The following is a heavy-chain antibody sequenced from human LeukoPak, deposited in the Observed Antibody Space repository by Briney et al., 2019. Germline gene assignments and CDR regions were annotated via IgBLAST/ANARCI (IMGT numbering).Heavy chain of an antibody. CDR2: INERNTII. CDR1: GFTLSSYE. V-gene: IGHV3-48*03. J-gene: IGHJ4*02. CDR3: ARDRSHRDYSDY. Sequence: GGSHCPSCAASGFTLSSYEMTWVRQAPGKGLEWVSYINERNTIIYYADSVKGRFTISRDNAKNSLYLQMNSLRAEDTAVYYCARDRSHRDYSDYWGQGTLVTVSS.